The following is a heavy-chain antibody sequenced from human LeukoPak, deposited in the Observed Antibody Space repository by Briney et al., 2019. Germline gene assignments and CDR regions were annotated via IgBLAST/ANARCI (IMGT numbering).Heavy chain of an antibody. CDR3: ARDRTWYSN. CDR1: GFTFSSNW. CDR2: IKQDGSEK. D-gene: IGHD2-15*01. Sequence: GGSLRLSCAASGFTFSSNWMSWVRQAPGKGLEWVANIKQDGSEKYHVDSVKGRFTISRDNAKNSLYLQMNSLRAEDTAVYYCARDRTWYSNWGQGTLVIVSS. V-gene: IGHV3-7*01. J-gene: IGHJ4*02.